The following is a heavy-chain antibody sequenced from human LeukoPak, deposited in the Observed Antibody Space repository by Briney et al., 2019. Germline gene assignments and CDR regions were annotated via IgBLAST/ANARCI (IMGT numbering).Heavy chain of an antibody. CDR3: ARSLWPEDY. Sequence: PGGSLRLSCEASGFAFSGYWGSWIRQAPGKGLEWVANINQDGNSQHYVDSVRGRFTISPDHAKNSVYLHMNSLRAEDTAVYYCARSLWPEDYWGQGILVPVSS. CDR2: INQDGNSQ. D-gene: IGHD2-21*01. J-gene: IGHJ4*02. CDR1: GFAFSGYW. V-gene: IGHV3-7*01.